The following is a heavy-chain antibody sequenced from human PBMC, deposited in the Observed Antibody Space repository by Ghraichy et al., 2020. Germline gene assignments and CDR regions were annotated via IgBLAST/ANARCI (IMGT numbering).Heavy chain of an antibody. CDR3: VTSADTGMVPGSLGY. V-gene: IGHV1-69*04. CDR1: VGIFSTYG. CDR2: IVPYLDLS. D-gene: IGHD5-18*01. Sequence: SVKVSCKASVGIFSTYGITWVRQAPGEGLVWLGRIVPYLDLSNYSPKFQGRVTITADKTTKTAYMEMTGLTSGDTAIYYCVTSADTGMVPGSLGYWGQGTLVTVSS. J-gene: IGHJ4*02.